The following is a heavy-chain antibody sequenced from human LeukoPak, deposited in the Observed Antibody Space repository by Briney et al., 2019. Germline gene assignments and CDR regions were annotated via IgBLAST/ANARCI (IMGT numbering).Heavy chain of an antibody. CDR2: ISKSGGST. V-gene: IGHV3-64*01. CDR1: GFSFSSYP. D-gene: IGHD3-22*01. J-gene: IGHJ4*02. CDR3: ASTYDSDSSGYYPFDY. Sequence: GGSLILSCAASGFSFSSYPMHWVRQAPGKGLEYVSGISKSGGSTYYTNSVKGRFTISRDNSKNTLYLQMGSLRAEDMAVYYCASTYDSDSSGYYPFDYWGQGTLVTVFS.